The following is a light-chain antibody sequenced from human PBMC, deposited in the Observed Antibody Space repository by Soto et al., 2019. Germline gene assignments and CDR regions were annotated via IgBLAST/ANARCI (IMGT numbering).Light chain of an antibody. Sequence: QSVLTQPPSVSGAPGQRVTISCTGSSSNIGAGYDVHWYQQLPGTAPKLLIYGNSNRPSGVPDRFSGSKSGTSASRAITGLQAEDEADSYCQSYDSSLSGAVFGGGTQLTVL. CDR2: GNS. J-gene: IGLJ7*01. V-gene: IGLV1-40*01. CDR3: QSYDSSLSGAV. CDR1: SSNIGAGYD.